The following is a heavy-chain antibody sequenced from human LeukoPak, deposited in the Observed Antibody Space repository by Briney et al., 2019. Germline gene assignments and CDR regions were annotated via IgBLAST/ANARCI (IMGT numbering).Heavy chain of an antibody. CDR3: ARSLLIRDNYDREHSYGY. CDR1: GYTFTIYY. J-gene: IGHJ4*02. Sequence: ASVTVSCKASGYTFTIYYMHWVRQAPGQGLEWMGWINPDSGGTNYAQKFQGRVTMTRDTSISTAYMELSRLRSDDTAVYYCARSLLIRDNYDREHSYGYWGQGTLVTVSS. D-gene: IGHD3-22*01. CDR2: INPDSGGT. V-gene: IGHV1-2*02.